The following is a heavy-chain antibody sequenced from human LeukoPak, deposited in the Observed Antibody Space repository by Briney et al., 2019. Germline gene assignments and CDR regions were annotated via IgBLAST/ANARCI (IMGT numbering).Heavy chain of an antibody. J-gene: IGHJ4*02. CDR2: IYYNGYT. D-gene: IGHD1/OR15-1a*01. CDR3: ARDRHWTNDWVFDY. CDR1: GGSIGTYY. V-gene: IGHV4-59*01. Sequence: KASETLSLTCTVSGGSIGTYYWSWIRQPPGKGLEWIGYIYYNGYTDYNPSLKGRVTISLHTSKNQFSLKLSSVTAADTAVYYCARDRHWTNDWVFDYWGQGTLVTVSS.